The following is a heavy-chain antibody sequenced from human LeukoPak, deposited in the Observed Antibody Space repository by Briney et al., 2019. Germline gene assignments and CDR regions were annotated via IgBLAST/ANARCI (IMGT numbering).Heavy chain of an antibody. J-gene: IGHJ5*02. CDR3: ARVTLWFGEISGSWFDP. Sequence: SETLSLTCAVYGGSFSGYYWSWIRQPPGKGLEWIGEINHSGSTNYNPSLKSRVTISVDTSKNQFSLKLSSVTAADTAVYYCARVTLWFGEISGSWFDPWGQGTLVTVSS. CDR1: GGSFSGYY. V-gene: IGHV4-34*01. CDR2: INHSGST. D-gene: IGHD3-10*01.